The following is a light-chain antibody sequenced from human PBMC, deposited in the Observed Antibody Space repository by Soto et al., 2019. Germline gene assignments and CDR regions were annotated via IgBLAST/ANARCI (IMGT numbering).Light chain of an antibody. V-gene: IGLV2-14*01. CDR2: DVS. Sequence: QSVLAQPASGSGSPGQAITISCTGTSSDVGGYNYVSWYQQHPGKAPKLMIYDVSNRPLGVSNRFSGSKSGNTASLTISGLQAEDEADYYCSSYTTSSTVLFGGGTKVTVL. CDR1: SSDVGGYNY. CDR3: SSYTTSSTVL. J-gene: IGLJ2*01.